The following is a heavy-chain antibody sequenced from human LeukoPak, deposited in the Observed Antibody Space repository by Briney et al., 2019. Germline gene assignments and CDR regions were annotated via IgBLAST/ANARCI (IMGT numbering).Heavy chain of an antibody. Sequence: ASVNVSCKASGGTFSSYAISWVRQAPGQGLEWMGGIIPIFGTANYAQKFQGRVTITADESTSTAYMELSSLRSEDTAVYYCARSASSSSWYKEVLDYWGQGTLVTVSS. CDR3: ARSASSSSWYKEVLDY. CDR1: GGTFSSYA. CDR2: IIPIFGTA. D-gene: IGHD6-13*01. V-gene: IGHV1-69*13. J-gene: IGHJ4*02.